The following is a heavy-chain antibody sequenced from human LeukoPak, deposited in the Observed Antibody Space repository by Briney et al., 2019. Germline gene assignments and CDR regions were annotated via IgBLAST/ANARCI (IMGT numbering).Heavy chain of an antibody. CDR1: GGSISSRRYY. CDR2: IYNSGIM. CDR3: ARGKWELPY. J-gene: IGHJ4*02. D-gene: IGHD1-26*01. V-gene: IGHV4-39*07. Sequence: SETLSLTCTVSGGSISSRRYYWGWIRQPPGQGLEWIGSIYNSGIMYYDPSLKSRVTISVDTSKNQCSLKVTSVTAADTAVYYCARGKWELPYWGQGTLVTVSS.